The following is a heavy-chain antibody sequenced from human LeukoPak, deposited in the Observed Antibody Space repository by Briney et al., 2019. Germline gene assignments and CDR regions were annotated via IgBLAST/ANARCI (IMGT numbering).Heavy chain of an antibody. V-gene: IGHV4-4*02. D-gene: IGHD4-17*01. Sequence: PSETLSLTCAVSGGSISSSNWWSWVRQPPGQGLEWIGEIYHSGSTNYNPSLKSRVTISVDKSKNQFSLKLSSVAAADTAVYYCATTVQNYGMDVWGQGTTVTVSS. CDR2: IYHSGST. CDR1: GGSISSSNW. J-gene: IGHJ6*02. CDR3: ATTVQNYGMDV.